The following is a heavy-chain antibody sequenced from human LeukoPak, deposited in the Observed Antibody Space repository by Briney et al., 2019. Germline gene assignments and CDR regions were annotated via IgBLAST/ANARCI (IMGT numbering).Heavy chain of an antibody. CDR2: INHSGST. V-gene: IGHV4-34*01. CDR1: GGSFSGYY. D-gene: IGHD1-1*01. J-gene: IGHJ5*02. Sequence: SETLSLTCAVYGGSFSGYYWSWIRQPPGKGLEWIGEINHSGSTNYNPSLKSRVTIPVDTSKNQFSLKLSSVTAADTAVYYCARGWPPPGPPVNWFDPWGQGTLVTVSS. CDR3: ARGWPPPGPPVNWFDP.